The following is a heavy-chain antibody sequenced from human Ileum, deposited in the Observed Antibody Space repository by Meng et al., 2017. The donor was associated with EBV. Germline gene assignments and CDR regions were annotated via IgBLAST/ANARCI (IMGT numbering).Heavy chain of an antibody. D-gene: IGHD1-14*01. V-gene: IGHV3-30*03. Sequence: QLVASRGCVFQPARSLRVSCAGSGFTFSHDGMFWLRQAPGKGPELVAILPAYGGKIYYSDSVKGRFSVSRDNSKNTLYLQMNSLRVEDTAMYYCARDETGRFDPWGQGTLVTVSS. CDR1: GFTFSHDG. J-gene: IGHJ5*02. CDR2: LPAYGGKI. CDR3: ARDETGRFDP.